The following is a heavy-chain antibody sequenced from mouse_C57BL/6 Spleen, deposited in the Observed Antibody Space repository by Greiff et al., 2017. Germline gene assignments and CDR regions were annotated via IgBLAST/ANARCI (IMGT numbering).Heavy chain of an antibody. V-gene: IGHV1-72*01. D-gene: IGHD2-4*01. J-gene: IGHJ4*01. CDR2: IDPNSGGT. Sequence: VQLQQPGAELVKPGASVKLSCKASGYTFTSYWMHWVKQRPGRGLEWIGRIDPNSGGTKYTEKFKSKATLTVDKPSSTAYMPLSSRTSEDSAVYNCARAYDYDVYYSMDYWGQGTSVTVSS. CDR3: ARAYDYDVYYSMDY. CDR1: GYTFTSYW.